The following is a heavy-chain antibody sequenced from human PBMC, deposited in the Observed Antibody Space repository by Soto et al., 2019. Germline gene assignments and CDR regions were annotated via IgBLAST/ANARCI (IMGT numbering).Heavy chain of an antibody. V-gene: IGHV3-30*18. J-gene: IGHJ4*02. CDR3: AKEGPGLGGAYYFDY. Sequence: QVQLVESGGGVVQPGRSLRLSCAASGFTFSSYGMHWVRQAPGKGLEWVAVISYDGSNKYYADSVKGRFTISRDNSKNTLYLQMNSLRAEDTAVYYCAKEGPGLGGAYYFDYWGQGTLVTVSS. D-gene: IGHD2-15*01. CDR1: GFTFSSYG. CDR2: ISYDGSNK.